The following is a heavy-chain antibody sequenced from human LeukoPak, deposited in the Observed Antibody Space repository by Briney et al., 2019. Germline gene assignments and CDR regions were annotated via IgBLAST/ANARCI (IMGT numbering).Heavy chain of an antibody. CDR3: AKTYSRESGYDFFFHY. CDR1: GFSFSSYE. Sequence: GGSLRLSCAASGFSFSSYEMNWVRQAPGKGLEWVSYISGSGTTIYYADSVKGRFTISRDNSRNTVYLQMNSLRVEDTAVYYCAKTYSRESGYDFFFHYWGQGTRVTVSS. D-gene: IGHD5-12*01. CDR2: ISGSGTTI. V-gene: IGHV3-48*03. J-gene: IGHJ4*02.